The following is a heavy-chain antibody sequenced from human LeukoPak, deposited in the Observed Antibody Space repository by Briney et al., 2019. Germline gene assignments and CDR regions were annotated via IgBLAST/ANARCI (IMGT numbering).Heavy chain of an antibody. V-gene: IGHV3-30*02. D-gene: IGHD3-22*01. J-gene: IGHJ4*02. Sequence: GVSLRLSCAASGFSFSSYGMHWVRQAPGKGLECVAYMRSDGSTKYYADSVKGRFTISRDNSKNTLYLQMNSLRPEDTAVYYCAKGYDSSGYYLDYWGQGTPVTVST. CDR1: GFSFSSYG. CDR3: AKGYDSSGYYLDY. CDR2: MRSDGSTK.